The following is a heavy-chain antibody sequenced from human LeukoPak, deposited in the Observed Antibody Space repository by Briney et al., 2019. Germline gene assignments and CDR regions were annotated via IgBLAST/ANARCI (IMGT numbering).Heavy chain of an antibody. D-gene: IGHD3-3*02. CDR2: INHSGSA. Sequence: SETLSLTCAVYGXSFNGYYWNWIRQPPGKGQEWLGEINHSGSAHFNPSLKSRVTISVDTSNNQISLMLTSVTAADTAVYFCARGSAFHSFDIWGQGTMVTVSS. V-gene: IGHV4-34*01. CDR3: ARGSAFHSFDI. CDR1: GXSFNGYY. J-gene: IGHJ3*02.